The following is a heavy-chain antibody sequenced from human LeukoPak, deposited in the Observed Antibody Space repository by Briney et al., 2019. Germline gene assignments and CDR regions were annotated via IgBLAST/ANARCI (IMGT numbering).Heavy chain of an antibody. CDR3: ARGRNSSWYNWFDP. J-gene: IGHJ5*02. CDR1: GYTFTDYY. Sequence: ASVKVSCKASGYTFTDYYINWVRQAPGQGLEWIGWINPNSGGTNYALKFQGRVTMTRDTSIRTAYMELSRLRSDDTAVYYCARGRNSSWYNWFDPWGQGTLVTVSS. CDR2: INPNSGGT. V-gene: IGHV1-2*02. D-gene: IGHD6-13*01.